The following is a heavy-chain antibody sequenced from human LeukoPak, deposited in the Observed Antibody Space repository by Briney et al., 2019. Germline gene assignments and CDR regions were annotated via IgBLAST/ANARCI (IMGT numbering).Heavy chain of an antibody. D-gene: IGHD2-15*01. CDR1: GFTVSSNY. J-gene: IGHJ4*02. Sequence: PGGSLRLSCAASGFTVSSNYMSWVRQAPGKGLEWVSVIYSGGSTYYADSVKGRFTISRDNSKNTLYLQMNSLRAEDTAVYYCASKLRYCSGGSCFYYFDYWGQGTLVTVSS. CDR2: IYSGGST. CDR3: ASKLRYCSGGSCFYYFDY. V-gene: IGHV3-66*01.